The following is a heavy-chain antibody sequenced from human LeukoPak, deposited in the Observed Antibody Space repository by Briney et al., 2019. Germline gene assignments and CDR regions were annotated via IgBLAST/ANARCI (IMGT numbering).Heavy chain of an antibody. CDR2: MNPNSGNT. V-gene: IGHV1-8*02. D-gene: IGHD1-1*01. CDR1: GYTFTGYY. CDR3: ARGRRYNWNPIPLEAFDI. J-gene: IGHJ3*02. Sequence: GASVKVSCKASGYTFTGYYMHWVRQAPGQGLEWMGWMNPNSGNTGYAQKFQGRVTMTRNTSISTAYMELSSLRSEDTAVYYCARGRRYNWNPIPLEAFDIWGQGTMVTVSS.